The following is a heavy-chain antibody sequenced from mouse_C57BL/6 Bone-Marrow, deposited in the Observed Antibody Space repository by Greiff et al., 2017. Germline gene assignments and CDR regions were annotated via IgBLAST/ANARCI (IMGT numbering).Heavy chain of an antibody. CDR3: ARDKGYYYGSSLFDY. CDR2: IYPGSGNT. J-gene: IGHJ2*01. CDR1: GYTFTDYY. V-gene: IGHV1-76*01. Sequence: QVQLQQSGAELVRPGASVKLSCKASGYTFTDYYINWVKQRPGQGLEWIARIYPGSGNTYYNEKFKGKATLTAEKSSSTAYMQLSSLTSEDSAVYFCARDKGYYYGSSLFDYWGQGTTLTVSS. D-gene: IGHD1-1*01.